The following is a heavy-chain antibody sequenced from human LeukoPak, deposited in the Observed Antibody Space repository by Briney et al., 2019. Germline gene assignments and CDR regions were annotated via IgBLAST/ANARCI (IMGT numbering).Heavy chain of an antibody. V-gene: IGHV1-2*02. D-gene: IGHD2/OR15-2a*01. CDR1: GHSFTGYY. J-gene: IGHJ4*02. CDR3: ASAGYFKPPDF. Sequence: ASVKVSCKASGHSFTGYYIHWVRQAPGQGLEWMGWSKPDSGDTRYAREFQARVTMTRDTSISTVYMELSRLTSDDTAVYYCASAGYFKPPDFWGQGTLATVSS. CDR2: SKPDSGDT.